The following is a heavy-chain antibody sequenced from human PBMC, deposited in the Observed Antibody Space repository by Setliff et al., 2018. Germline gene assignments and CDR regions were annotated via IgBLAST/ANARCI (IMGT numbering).Heavy chain of an antibody. CDR3: ATLLANYGSGMDV. J-gene: IGHJ6*02. CDR2: IFQSGNT. Sequence: PSETLSLTCAVSGYSISSDYYWAWIRQPPGRGLEWIGSIFQSGNTYYNPSPKSRVTISVDTSKNQFSLKVNSVTAADTAVYYCATLLANYGSGMDVWGQGTTVTVSS. CDR1: GYSISSDYY. V-gene: IGHV4-38-2*01. D-gene: IGHD3-10*01.